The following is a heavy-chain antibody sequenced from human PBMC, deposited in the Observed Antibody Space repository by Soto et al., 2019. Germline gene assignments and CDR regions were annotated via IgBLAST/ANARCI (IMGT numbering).Heavy chain of an antibody. V-gene: IGHV1-18*04. CDR2: ISAYNGNT. D-gene: IGHD7-27*01. Sequence: ASVKVSCKASGYTFTSYGISWVRQAPGQGLEWMGWISAYNGNTNYAQKLQGRVTMTTDTSTSTVYMELSSLRSEDTAVYYCARVGYWGTEFDYWGQGTLVTVSS. J-gene: IGHJ4*02. CDR1: GYTFTSYG. CDR3: ARVGYWGTEFDY.